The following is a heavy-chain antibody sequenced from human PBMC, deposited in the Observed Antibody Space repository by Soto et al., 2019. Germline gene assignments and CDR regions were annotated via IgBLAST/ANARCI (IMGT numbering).Heavy chain of an antibody. Sequence: QVQLVQSGAEVKKPGASVKVSCKVSGYTFTGNYMHWMRQAPGQRPEWMGWINPRNGDTDYAQKFQGRVTITRDTSISTAYMDLSRLTSDDTAIYFCVRGGGVDVVTPTRIVFDYWDQGTLLTVSS. J-gene: IGHJ4*02. CDR2: INPRNGDT. CDR1: GYTFTGNY. V-gene: IGHV1-2*02. D-gene: IGHD2-21*02. CDR3: VRGGGVDVVTPTRIVFDY.